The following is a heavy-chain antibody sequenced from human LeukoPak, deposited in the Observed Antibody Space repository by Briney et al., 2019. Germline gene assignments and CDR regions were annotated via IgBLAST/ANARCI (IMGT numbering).Heavy chain of an antibody. CDR2: IDPDSGGT. CDR1: GYTFTGHY. J-gene: IGHJ4*02. D-gene: IGHD2-2*02. Sequence: GASVKVSCKTSGYTFTGHYLHWVRQAPGQRPEWMGRIDPDSGGTHYGQKFQGRVTVTRDTSITTVYMELSGLTSDDTAVYYCARVPGPYTTSRFDFWGQGTLVTVSS. V-gene: IGHV1-2*02. CDR3: ARVPGPYTTSRFDF.